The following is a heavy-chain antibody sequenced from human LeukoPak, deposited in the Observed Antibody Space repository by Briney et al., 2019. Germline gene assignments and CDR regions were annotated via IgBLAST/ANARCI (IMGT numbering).Heavy chain of an antibody. CDR2: ISGSGGSR. CDR3: AKSSPIAAAGEVSDF. CDR1: GFTFSSYA. V-gene: IGHV3-23*01. D-gene: IGHD6-13*01. Sequence: GGSLRLSCAASGFTFSSYAMSWVRQAPGKGLDWLSAISGSGGSRYYSGSLKGRFTISRDNSKSTLYLQMTSLRAEDMAVYYCAKSSPIAAAGEVSDFWGQGTLVTVSS. J-gene: IGHJ4*02.